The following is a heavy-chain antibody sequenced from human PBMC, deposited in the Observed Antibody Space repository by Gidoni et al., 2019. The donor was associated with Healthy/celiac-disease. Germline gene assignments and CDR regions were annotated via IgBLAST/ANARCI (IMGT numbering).Heavy chain of an antibody. CDR3: ARVHYGDWDYGMDV. Sequence: QVQLQQWGAGLLKPSETLSLTCAVYGGSFSGYYWSWIRQPPGKGLEWIGEINHSGSTNYNPSLKSRVTISVDTSKNQFSLKLSSVTAADTAVYYCARVHYGDWDYGMDVWGQGTTVTVSS. CDR2: INHSGST. D-gene: IGHD4-17*01. J-gene: IGHJ6*02. V-gene: IGHV4-34*01. CDR1: GGSFSGYY.